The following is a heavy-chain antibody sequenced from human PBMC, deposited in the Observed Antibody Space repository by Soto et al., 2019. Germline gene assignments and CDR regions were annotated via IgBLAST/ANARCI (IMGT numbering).Heavy chain of an antibody. CDR2: MNPSGRNT. Sequence: ASVKVACKASGLAFPIDDIIWVRQTIGQGLEFMGWMNPSGRNTGYTQKFQGRATFTWNTPTNTAYMDLSGLRSEDTAVYYCARYRTKVPVAFDVWGQGTMVTVSS. V-gene: IGHV1-8*01. J-gene: IGHJ3*01. CDR3: ARYRTKVPVAFDV. CDR1: GLAFPIDD. D-gene: IGHD3-16*02.